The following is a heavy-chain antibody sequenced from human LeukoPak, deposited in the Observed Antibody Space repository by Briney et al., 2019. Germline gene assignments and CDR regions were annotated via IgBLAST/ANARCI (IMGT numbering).Heavy chain of an antibody. CDR2: IYYSGST. CDR1: GGSISSYY. V-gene: IGHV4-59*01. D-gene: IGHD5-12*01. CDR3: ARDGFGYSGYDSGIYYYYYGMDV. Sequence: PSETLSLTCTVSGGSISSYYWSWIRQPPGKGLEGIGYIYYSGSTNYNPSLKSRVTISVDTSKNQFYLKLSSVTAADTAVYYCARDGFGYSGYDSGIYYYYYGMDVWGQGTTVTVSS. J-gene: IGHJ6*02.